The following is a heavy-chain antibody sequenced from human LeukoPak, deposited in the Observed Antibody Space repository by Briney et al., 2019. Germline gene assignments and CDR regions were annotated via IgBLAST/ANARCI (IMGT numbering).Heavy chain of an antibody. Sequence: GESLKISCKVSGYSFTNYWISWVRQMPGKGLEWMGRIDPSDSHTNYNPSFEGHVTISADKSFSTAYLQWSSLKASDTAIYYCARLSDYGGNSGYWGRGTLVTVSS. CDR1: GYSFTNYW. D-gene: IGHD4-23*01. CDR3: ARLSDYGGNSGY. V-gene: IGHV5-10-1*01. J-gene: IGHJ4*02. CDR2: IDPSDSHT.